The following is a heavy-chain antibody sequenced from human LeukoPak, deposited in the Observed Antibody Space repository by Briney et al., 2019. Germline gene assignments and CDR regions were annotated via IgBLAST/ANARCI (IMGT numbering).Heavy chain of an antibody. J-gene: IGHJ3*02. CDR1: GFTFRSYG. CDR3: YGYYYDSSGYSDDAFDI. CDR2: IRYDGSNK. Sequence: GGSLRLSCAASGFTFRSYGMHWVRQAPGKGLEWVAFIRYDGSNKYYADSVKGRFTISRDNSKNTLYLQMNSLRAEDTAVYYCYGYYYDSSGYSDDAFDIWGQGTMVTVSS. D-gene: IGHD3-22*01. V-gene: IGHV3-30*02.